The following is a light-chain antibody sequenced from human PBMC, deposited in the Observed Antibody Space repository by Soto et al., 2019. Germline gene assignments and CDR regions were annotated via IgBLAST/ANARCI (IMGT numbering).Light chain of an antibody. CDR2: AAS. CDR3: QQSLGIPYT. Sequence: DIQMTQSPSSLSASVGDRVTITCRASQSITGYLNWYQHKPGKAPKLLIYAASSLQSGVPSMFSGSGSGTDFTLTISSLQRDDFATYFCQQSLGIPYTFGQGTRLETK. CDR1: QSITGY. V-gene: IGKV1-39*01. J-gene: IGKJ2*01.